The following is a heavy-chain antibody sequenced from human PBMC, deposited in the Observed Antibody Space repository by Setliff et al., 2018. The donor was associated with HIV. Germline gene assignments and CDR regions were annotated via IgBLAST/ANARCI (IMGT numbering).Heavy chain of an antibody. CDR1: GFTFSGYW. CDR2: INSDGSST. D-gene: IGHD2-15*01. J-gene: IGHJ6*02. V-gene: IGHV3-74*01. CDR3: AKTLPTLYPPHDYYFAMDV. Sequence: PGGSLRLSCAASGFTFSGYWMHWVRQAPGKGLVWVSRINSDGSSTTYVDSVKGRFTISRDNAKNTLYLQMNSLRAEDTAVYYCAKTLPTLYPPHDYYFAMDVWGQGTTVTVSS.